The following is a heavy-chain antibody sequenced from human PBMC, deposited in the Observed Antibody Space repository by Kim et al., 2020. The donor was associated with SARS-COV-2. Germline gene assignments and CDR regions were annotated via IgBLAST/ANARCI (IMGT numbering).Heavy chain of an antibody. D-gene: IGHD3-10*01. V-gene: IGHV3-30*03. CDR2: ISYDGDRK. CDR3: ARDFASVYGSPSLHY. Sequence: GGSLRLSCAASGFAFSGSAMHWVRRAPGGGLEWVALISYDGDRKFYGDSVKGRFSISRDNSKNTVFLQLNSLTFNDTGVYYCARDFASVYGSPSLHYWG. CDR1: GFAFSGSA. J-gene: IGHJ4*01.